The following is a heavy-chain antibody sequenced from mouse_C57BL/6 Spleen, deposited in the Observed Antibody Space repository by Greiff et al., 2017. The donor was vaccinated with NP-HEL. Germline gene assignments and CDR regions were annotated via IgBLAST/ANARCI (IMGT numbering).Heavy chain of an antibody. J-gene: IGHJ2*01. CDR1: GYSITSGYF. CDR2: ISYDGSN. CDR3: ARDTSSYYFDY. D-gene: IGHD1-1*01. V-gene: IGHV3-6*01. Sequence: EVQLVESGPGLVKPSQSLYLTCSVTGYSITSGYFWYWNRQFPGNQLELMGFISYDGSNNYNPSLKNRISITRDTSKNQFFLKLNSVTTEDIATYYCARDTSSYYFDYWGQGTTLTVSS.